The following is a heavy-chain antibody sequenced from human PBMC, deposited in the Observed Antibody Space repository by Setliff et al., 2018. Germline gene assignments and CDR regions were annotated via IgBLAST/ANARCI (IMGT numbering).Heavy chain of an antibody. CDR3: ARDRSTVIRGVTSFFYYYMDV. Sequence: PSETLSLTCTVSGGSIGPHYWSWIRQAPGKGLEWIGHIFYSDTAKYNPSLESRAAISVDSSKNQFSLKLRSVTAADTAVYYCARDRSTVIRGVTSFFYYYMDVGGGGTTVTVSS. J-gene: IGHJ6*03. V-gene: IGHV4-59*11. D-gene: IGHD3-10*01. CDR1: GGSIGPHY. CDR2: IFYSDTA.